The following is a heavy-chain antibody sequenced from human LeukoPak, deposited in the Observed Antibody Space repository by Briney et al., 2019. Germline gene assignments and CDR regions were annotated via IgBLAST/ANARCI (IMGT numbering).Heavy chain of an antibody. CDR3: ARALGRIATRRDAFDI. D-gene: IGHD6-6*01. CDR2: IYYSEST. Sequence: PSETLSLTCTVSGGSISTYYWTWIRQPPGKGLEWIGYIYYSESTNYNPSLESRVTISVDTSKNQFSLKLNSVTAADTAVYYGARALGRIATRRDAFDIWGQGTMVTVSS. CDR1: GGSISTYY. J-gene: IGHJ3*02. V-gene: IGHV4-59*01.